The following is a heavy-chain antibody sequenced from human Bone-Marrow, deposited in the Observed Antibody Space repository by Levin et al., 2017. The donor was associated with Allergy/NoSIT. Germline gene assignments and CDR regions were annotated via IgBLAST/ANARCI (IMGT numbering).Heavy chain of an antibody. CDR2: ISPDGSDR. CDR3: VRGSSDWMGMDY. J-gene: IGHJ4*02. D-gene: IGHD6-19*01. CDR1: GFTLTTYW. Sequence: GALRLSCGASGFTLTTYWMHWVRRGPGEGLVCISRISPDGSDRMYADAVKGRFTISRDNSKNTVYLEMNSLRDEDTAVYYCVRGSSDWMGMDYWGQGALVIVSS. V-gene: IGHV3-74*03.